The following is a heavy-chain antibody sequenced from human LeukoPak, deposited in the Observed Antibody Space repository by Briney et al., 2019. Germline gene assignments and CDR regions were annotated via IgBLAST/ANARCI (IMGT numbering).Heavy chain of an antibody. CDR2: ISSSSSYI. D-gene: IGHD3-22*01. V-gene: IGHV3-21*01. J-gene: IGHJ4*02. Sequence: GGSLRLSCAASGFTFSSYSMNWVRQAPGKGLEWVSSISSSSSYIYYADSVKGRFTISRDHAKNSLYLQMNSLRAEDTAVYYCARGGSLSDSSGYKGDYWGQGTLVTVSS. CDR1: GFTFSSYS. CDR3: ARGGSLSDSSGYKGDY.